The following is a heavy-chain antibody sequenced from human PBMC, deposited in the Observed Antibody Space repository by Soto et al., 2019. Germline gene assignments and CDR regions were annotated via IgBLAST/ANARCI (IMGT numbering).Heavy chain of an antibody. V-gene: IGHV3-9*01. D-gene: IGHD6-6*01. J-gene: IGHJ5*02. Sequence: VPLVESGGGLVQPGRSLRLSCAASGFTFDDYAMHWVRQAPGKGLEWVSGISWNSGSIGYADSVKGRFTISRDNAKNSLYLQMNSLRAEDTALYYCAKAPAARTSGWFDTWGQGTLVTVSS. CDR3: AKAPAARTSGWFDT. CDR2: ISWNSGSI. CDR1: GFTFDDYA.